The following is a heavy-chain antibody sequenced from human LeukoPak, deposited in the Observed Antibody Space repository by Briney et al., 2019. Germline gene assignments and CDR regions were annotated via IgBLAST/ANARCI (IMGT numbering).Heavy chain of an antibody. V-gene: IGHV1-18*01. CDR1: GYTFTSYG. D-gene: IGHD3-10*01. J-gene: IGHJ4*02. CDR3: ARATGRVVRGITWRYFDW. Sequence: ASVKVSCKASGYTFTSYGIIWVRRAPGQGLEWMGWISGYNGNTKYAQRLQGRVTVTTDTSTNTAYMELRSLRSDDTAVYYCARATGRVVRGITWRYFDWWGQGTLVTVSS. CDR2: ISGYNGNT.